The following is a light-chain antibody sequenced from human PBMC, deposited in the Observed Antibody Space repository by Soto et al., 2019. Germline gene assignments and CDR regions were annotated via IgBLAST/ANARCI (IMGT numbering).Light chain of an antibody. CDR2: DAS. J-gene: IGKJ1*01. CDR1: QSVSSY. Sequence: EIVLTQSPATLSLSPGEIATLSCRASQSVSSYLAWYQQKHGQAPRLLIYDASNRATGIPARFSGSGSGTDFTLTISSLEPEDFAVYYCQQRRNWPPTFGQGTKVEIK. V-gene: IGKV3-11*01. CDR3: QQRRNWPPT.